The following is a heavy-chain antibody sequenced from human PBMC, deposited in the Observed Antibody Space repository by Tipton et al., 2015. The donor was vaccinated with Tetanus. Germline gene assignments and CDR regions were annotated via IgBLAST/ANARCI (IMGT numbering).Heavy chain of an antibody. CDR1: GYIFNNYW. D-gene: IGHD2-8*01. J-gene: IGHJ4*02. V-gene: IGHV5-51*01. CDR3: ARADCTDGVCNFDF. Sequence: VQLVQSGGEVKKPGESLKISCKGSGYIFNNYWIGWVRQKPGQGLEWMGIIYPGDSDTRYSPSFQGQVTIPVDKSINTAYLQWSSLGASDTSMFYCARADCTDGVCNFDFWGRGALVAAAS. CDR2: IYPGDSDT.